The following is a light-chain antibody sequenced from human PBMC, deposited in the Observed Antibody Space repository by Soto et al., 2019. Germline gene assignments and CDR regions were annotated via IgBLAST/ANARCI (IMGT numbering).Light chain of an antibody. CDR1: QSISGN. CDR3: QQYSKWPIT. CDR2: HAV. J-gene: IGKJ5*01. Sequence: EVVMTQSPVTLSVPPGERATLSCRASQSISGNLAWYQQNPGQAPRLLIYHAVARATGIPTRFSGSGSGTEFTLTISDLQSEDFAVYYCQQYSKWPITFGQGTRLEIK. V-gene: IGKV3-15*01.